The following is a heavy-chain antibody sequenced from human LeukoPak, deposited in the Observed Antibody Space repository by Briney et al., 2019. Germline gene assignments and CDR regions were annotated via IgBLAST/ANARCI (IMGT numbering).Heavy chain of an antibody. D-gene: IGHD4-17*01. Sequence: ASVKVSCKASGYTFTGYYMHWVRQAPGQGLEWMGWINPNSGGTNYAQKFQGRVTMTRDTSISTAYMELSRLRSDDTAEYYCAVTTVIRYGMDVWGQGTTVTVSS. CDR1: GYTFTGYY. CDR2: INPNSGGT. CDR3: AVTTVIRYGMDV. V-gene: IGHV1-2*02. J-gene: IGHJ6*02.